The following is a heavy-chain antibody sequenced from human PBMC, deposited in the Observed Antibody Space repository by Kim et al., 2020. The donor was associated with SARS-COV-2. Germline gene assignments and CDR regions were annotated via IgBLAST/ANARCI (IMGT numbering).Heavy chain of an antibody. CDR3: ARAGVATPNVGEPYYFDY. D-gene: IGHD5-12*01. V-gene: IGHV1-69*01. Sequence: QGRVTITADESTSTAYMELSSLRSEDTAVYYCARAGVATPNVGEPYYFDYWGQGTLVTVSS. J-gene: IGHJ4*02.